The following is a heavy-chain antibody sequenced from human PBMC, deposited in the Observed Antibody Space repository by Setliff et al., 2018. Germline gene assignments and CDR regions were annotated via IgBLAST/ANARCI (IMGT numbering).Heavy chain of an antibody. V-gene: IGHV3-20*04. Sequence: GGSLRLSCLASGFTFDDYGMSWVRQAPGKGLEWVSGLSWRGDNIGYADSVKGRFTISRDNAKNSLYLQMTSLRAEDTALYYCARTCSGSGCYAGLESWGQGTPVTVSS. J-gene: IGHJ4*02. CDR2: LSWRGDNI. D-gene: IGHD2-15*01. CDR1: GFTFDDYG. CDR3: ARTCSGSGCYAGLES.